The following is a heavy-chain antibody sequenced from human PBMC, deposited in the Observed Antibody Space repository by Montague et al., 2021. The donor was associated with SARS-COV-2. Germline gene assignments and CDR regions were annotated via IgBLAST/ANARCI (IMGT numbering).Heavy chain of an antibody. J-gene: IGHJ5*02. D-gene: IGHD3-10*01. V-gene: IGHV4-59*02. CDR1: GVSVSNRYTH. CDR2: IDYGGSP. CDR3: ATYWQGGSGRGS. Sequence: SETLSLTCTVSGVSVSNRYTHWSWIRQSLGKGLEWIGHIDYGGSPNYSPPLHSRVTISLDTSKNQLSLRLNSATAADTAVYYCATYWQGGSGRGSWGQGTLVTVSS.